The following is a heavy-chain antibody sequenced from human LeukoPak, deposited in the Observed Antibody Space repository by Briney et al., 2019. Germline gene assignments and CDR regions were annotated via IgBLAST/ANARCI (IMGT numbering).Heavy chain of an antibody. J-gene: IGHJ4*02. CDR3: ARAIDYGYPGGY. Sequence: GGSLRLSCAASGFTFSSYSMNWVRQAPGKGLEWVSSISSSSSYIYYADSVKGRFTISRDNAKNSLYLQMNSLRAEDTAVYYCARAIDYGYPGGYWGQGTLVTVPS. V-gene: IGHV3-21*01. CDR1: GFTFSSYS. CDR2: ISSSSSYI. D-gene: IGHD4-17*01.